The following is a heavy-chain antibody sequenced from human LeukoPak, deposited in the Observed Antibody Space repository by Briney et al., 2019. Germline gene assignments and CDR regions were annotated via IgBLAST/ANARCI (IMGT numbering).Heavy chain of an antibody. CDR2: IRYDGSNK. Sequence: GGSLRLSCAASGFTFSSHGMHWVRQAPGKGLEWVAFIRYDGSNKYYADSVKGRFTISRDNSKNTLFLQMNSLRAEDTAVYYCAKSRGSYWVPEFDYWGQGTLVTVSS. D-gene: IGHD1-26*01. CDR1: GFTFSSHG. V-gene: IGHV3-30*02. CDR3: AKSRGSYWVPEFDY. J-gene: IGHJ4*02.